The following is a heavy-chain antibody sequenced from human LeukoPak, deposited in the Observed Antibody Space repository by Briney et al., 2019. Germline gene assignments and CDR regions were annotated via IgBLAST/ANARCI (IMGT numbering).Heavy chain of an antibody. J-gene: IGHJ6*02. CDR1: GFTFSDYY. Sequence: GGSLRLSCAASGFTFSDYYMSWIRQAPGKGPEGVSYISSSGSTIYYADSVKGRFTISRDNAKNSLYLQMNGLRAEDTAVYYCARASGTAAQYYYGMDVWGQGTTVTVSS. CDR3: ARASGTAAQYYYGMDV. V-gene: IGHV3-11*01. D-gene: IGHD3-10*01. CDR2: ISSSGSTI.